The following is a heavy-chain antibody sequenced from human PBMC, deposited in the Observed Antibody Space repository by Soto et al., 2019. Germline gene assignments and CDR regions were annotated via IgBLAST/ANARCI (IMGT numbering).Heavy chain of an antibody. Sequence: EVQLVESGGDLVQPGGSLRLSCAASGFTVSSNYMTWVRQAPGKGLEWVSVIYRGETTYYADSVKGRFTISRDNSKNTLYLQKNSLRVEDTAVYYCASRYRSSWAAFDYWGLGTLVTVSS. J-gene: IGHJ4*02. V-gene: IGHV3-66*01. CDR3: ASRYRSSWAAFDY. D-gene: IGHD6-13*01. CDR2: IYRGETT. CDR1: GFTVSSNY.